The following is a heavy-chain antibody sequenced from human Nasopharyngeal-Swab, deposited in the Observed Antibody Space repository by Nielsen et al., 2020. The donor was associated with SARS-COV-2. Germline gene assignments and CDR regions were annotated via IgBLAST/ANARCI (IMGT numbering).Heavy chain of an antibody. Sequence: APVKVSCKASGYTFTSYDINWVRQATGQGLEWMGWMNPNSGNTGYAQKFQGRVTMTRNTSISTAYMELSSLRSEDTAVYYCARAGAAAPGVYYGMDVWGQGTTVTVSS. V-gene: IGHV1-8*01. CDR3: ARAGAAAPGVYYGMDV. CDR1: GYTFTSYD. D-gene: IGHD6-13*01. CDR2: MNPNSGNT. J-gene: IGHJ6*02.